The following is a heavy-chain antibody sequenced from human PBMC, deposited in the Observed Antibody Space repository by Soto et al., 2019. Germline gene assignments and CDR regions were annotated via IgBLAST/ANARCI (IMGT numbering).Heavy chain of an antibody. CDR2: TRHDGSNT. Sequence: GGSLRLSCAASGFNFRGYGMHWVRQAPGKGLEWVAITRHDGSNTYYADSVRGRFTISRDNSKNTLYLQMNSLRVEDTAVYYCARDGVGATTYFGYFDYWGQGTPVPVSS. J-gene: IGHJ4*02. V-gene: IGHV3-30*02. D-gene: IGHD1-26*01. CDR3: ARDGVGATTYFGYFDY. CDR1: GFNFRGYG.